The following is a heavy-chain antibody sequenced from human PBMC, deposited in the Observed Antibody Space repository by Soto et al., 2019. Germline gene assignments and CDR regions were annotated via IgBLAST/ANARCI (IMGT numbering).Heavy chain of an antibody. D-gene: IGHD2-21*02. CDR3: ASLYCGGDCSDWYFDL. CDR1: GYTFTSYG. V-gene: IGHV1-18*01. Sequence: QVQLVQSGAEVKKPGASVKVSCKASGYTFTSYGISWVRQAPGQGLEWMGWISAYNGNTNYEQKLQGRVTMTTDTSTRTAYMELRSLRSDDTAVYYCASLYCGGDCSDWYFDLWGRGTLVTVSS. J-gene: IGHJ2*01. CDR2: ISAYNGNT.